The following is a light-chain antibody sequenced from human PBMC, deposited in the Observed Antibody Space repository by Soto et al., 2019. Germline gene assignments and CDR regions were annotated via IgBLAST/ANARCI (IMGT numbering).Light chain of an antibody. Sequence: EIVLTQSPGTQSLSPGERATLSCRASESVSSSYLAWYQQKPGQAPRLLIFGASSRATGTPDRFSGSGSGTDFTLTISRLEPEDFAVYYCQQYGSSPPWTFGQGTEVEIK. CDR1: ESVSSSY. V-gene: IGKV3-20*01. CDR2: GAS. J-gene: IGKJ1*01. CDR3: QQYGSSPPWT.